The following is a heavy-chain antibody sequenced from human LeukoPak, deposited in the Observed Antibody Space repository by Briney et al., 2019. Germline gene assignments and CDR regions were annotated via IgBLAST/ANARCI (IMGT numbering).Heavy chain of an antibody. Sequence: PSETLSLTCTVSGGSISSYYWSWIRQPPGKGLEWIGYIYYSGSTNYNPSLKSRVTISVDTSKNQFSLKLSSVTAADTAVYYCARVPAVYYNDAFDIWGQGTMVTVSS. D-gene: IGHD2-2*01. CDR3: ARVPAVYYNDAFDI. J-gene: IGHJ3*02. CDR2: IYYSGST. V-gene: IGHV4-59*08. CDR1: GGSISSYY.